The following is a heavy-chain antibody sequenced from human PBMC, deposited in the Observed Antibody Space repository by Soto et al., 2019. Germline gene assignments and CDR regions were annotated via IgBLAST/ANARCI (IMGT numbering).Heavy chain of an antibody. D-gene: IGHD6-13*01. CDR3: ARVKRSSSWYLDY. J-gene: IGHJ4*02. CDR2: INAGNGNT. V-gene: IGHV1-3*01. CDR1: GYTFTSYA. Sequence: GASVKVSCKASGYTFTSYAMHWERQAPGQRLEWMGWINAGNGNTKYSQKFQGRVTITRDTSASTAYMELSSLRSEDTAVYYCARVKRSSSWYLDYWGQGTLVTVSS.